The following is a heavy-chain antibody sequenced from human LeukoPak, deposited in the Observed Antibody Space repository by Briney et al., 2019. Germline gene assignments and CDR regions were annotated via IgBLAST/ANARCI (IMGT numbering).Heavy chain of an antibody. CDR1: GFTFSSYA. V-gene: IGHV3-23*01. CDR2: ISGSGGST. D-gene: IGHD3-22*01. CDR3: ANHYYDSSGYDY. J-gene: IGHJ4*02. Sequence: PGGSLRLSCAASGFTFSSYAMSWVRQAPGKGLEWDSAISGSGGSTYYADSVKGRFTISRDNSKNTLYLQMNSLRAEDTAVYYCANHYYDSSGYDYWGQGTLVTVSS.